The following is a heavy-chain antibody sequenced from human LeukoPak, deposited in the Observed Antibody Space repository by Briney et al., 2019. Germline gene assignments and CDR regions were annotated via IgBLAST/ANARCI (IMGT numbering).Heavy chain of an antibody. Sequence: GGSLRLSCAASGFTFSTYSMNWVRQAPGKGLEWVSVIYSDGSTYYADSVKDRFTISRDNSKNTLYLQMNSLRAEDTAVYYCARDNYSGLDVWGQGTTVTVSS. CDR2: IYSDGST. V-gene: IGHV3-53*01. CDR1: GFTFSTYS. CDR3: ARDNYSGLDV. J-gene: IGHJ6*02. D-gene: IGHD4-11*01.